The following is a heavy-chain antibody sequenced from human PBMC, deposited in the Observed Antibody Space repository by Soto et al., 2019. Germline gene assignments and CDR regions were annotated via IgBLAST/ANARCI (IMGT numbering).Heavy chain of an antibody. CDR1: GLTFRSYA. V-gene: IGHV3-30-3*01. CDR3: ARDRHSGGSSFDY. Sequence: GGSLRLSCEASGLTFRSYAMHWVRQAPGKGLEWVAVISYDGSNKYYADSVKGRFTISRDNSKNTLFLQTNSLRPEDTAVYYCARDRHSGGSSFDYWGQGTLVTVSS. D-gene: IGHD2-15*01. J-gene: IGHJ4*02. CDR2: ISYDGSNK.